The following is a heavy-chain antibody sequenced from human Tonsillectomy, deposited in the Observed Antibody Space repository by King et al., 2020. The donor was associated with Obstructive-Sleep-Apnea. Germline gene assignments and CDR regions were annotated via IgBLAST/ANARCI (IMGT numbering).Heavy chain of an antibody. CDR2: IYYSWST. CDR3: ARAPHDYGGYQLLNNYYYYGMDV. J-gene: IGHJ6*02. CDR1: GGSISSGGYY. V-gene: IGHV4-31*03. Sequence: QLQESGPGLVKPSQTLSLTCTFSGGSISSGGYYWSWIRQHPGKGLEWIGYIYYSWSTYYNPSLKRRVTISVDTSKNQFSLKLSSVTAADTAGYYCARAPHDYGGYQLLNNYYYYGMDVWGQGTTVTVSS. D-gene: IGHD2-2*01.